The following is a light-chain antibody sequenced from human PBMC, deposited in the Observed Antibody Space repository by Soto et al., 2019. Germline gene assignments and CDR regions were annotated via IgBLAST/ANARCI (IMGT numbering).Light chain of an antibody. Sequence: QSVLTQPPSASRTPGQRVTISCSGSSSNIRSYTVNWYKQVPGTAPKLLIYSNDRRPSRVPDRFSGSKSGTSASLAISGLQSEDEADYYCAAWDDSLNGYVFGTGTKLTVL. CDR1: SSNIRSYT. V-gene: IGLV1-44*01. CDR3: AAWDDSLNGYV. CDR2: SND. J-gene: IGLJ1*01.